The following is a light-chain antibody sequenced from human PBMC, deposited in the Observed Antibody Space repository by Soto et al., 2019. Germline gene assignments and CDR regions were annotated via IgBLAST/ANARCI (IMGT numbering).Light chain of an antibody. Sequence: QSALTQPPSVSGSPGQSVTISCSGTSSDIGGYSFVSWYQQHPGNTPKLIIYDVRNRPSGVPDRFSGSKSGNTASLTISGLQAEDEADYYCCSYAGTYSVIFGGGTKLPVL. CDR2: DVR. V-gene: IGLV2-11*01. CDR3: CSYAGTYSVI. CDR1: SSDIGGYSF. J-gene: IGLJ2*01.